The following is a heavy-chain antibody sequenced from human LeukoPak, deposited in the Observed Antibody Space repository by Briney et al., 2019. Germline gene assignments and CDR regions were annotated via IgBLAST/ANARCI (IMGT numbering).Heavy chain of an antibody. CDR3: ARGSSVNDAFHI. Sequence: GGSLRLSCAASGFTFSTSWMSWVRQAPGKGLEWVANINQDGSEKYYVDPVKGRFTISRDNAKNSLYLQMNSLRAEDTAVYYCARGSSVNDAFHIWGQGTMVTVSS. CDR2: INQDGSEK. CDR1: GFTFSTSW. V-gene: IGHV3-7*01. J-gene: IGHJ3*02.